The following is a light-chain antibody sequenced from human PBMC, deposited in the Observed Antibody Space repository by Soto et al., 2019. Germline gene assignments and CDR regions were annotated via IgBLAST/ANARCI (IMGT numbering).Light chain of an antibody. V-gene: IGLV2-14*03. J-gene: IGLJ3*02. Sequence: QSALIQPASVSGSPGRSIPISGTGTSIDIGHYDYVSWYQQHPGKAPKLMIYHVTYRPSGFSIRFSGSKSGNTASLTISGLQSEDEADYYCSSYTSSSTVVFGGGTKLTVL. CDR3: SSYTSSSTVV. CDR1: SIDIGHYDY. CDR2: HVT.